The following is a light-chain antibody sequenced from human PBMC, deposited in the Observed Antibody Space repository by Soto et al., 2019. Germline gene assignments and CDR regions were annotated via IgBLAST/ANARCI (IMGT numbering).Light chain of an antibody. CDR1: QGIANY. Sequence: DIQMTQSPSSLSASVGDRVTITCRASQGIANYVAWYQQNPGKVPKLLIYDTSTLQSGVPSRFSGSGSGTDFTLTISSLQPEDVATYYCQHYNSYSEAFGQGTKVDIK. J-gene: IGKJ1*01. CDR2: DTS. CDR3: QHYNSYSEA. V-gene: IGKV1-27*01.